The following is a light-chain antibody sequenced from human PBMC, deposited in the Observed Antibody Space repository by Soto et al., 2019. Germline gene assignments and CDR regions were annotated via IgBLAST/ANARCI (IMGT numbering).Light chain of an antibody. J-gene: IGKJ3*01. CDR3: QQRSNWPPFT. CDR1: QSVSSY. Sequence: PGERATLSRRASQSVSSYLAWYQQKPGQAPRLLIYDASNRATSIPARFSGSGSGTDFTLTTSSLEPEDFAVYYCQQRSNWPPFTFGPGTKVDIK. CDR2: DAS. V-gene: IGKV3-11*01.